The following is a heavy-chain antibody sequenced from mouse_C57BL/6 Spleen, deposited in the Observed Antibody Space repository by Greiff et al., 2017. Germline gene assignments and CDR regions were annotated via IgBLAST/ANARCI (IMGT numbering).Heavy chain of an antibody. J-gene: IGHJ1*03. CDR3: ARQGIYDGYYEYWYFDV. V-gene: IGHV5-12*01. Sequence: EVKLVESGGGLVQPGGSLKLSCAASGFTFSDYYMYWVRQTPEKRLEWVAYISNGGGSTYYPDTVQGRFTISRDNAKNTLYLQMSRLKSEDTAMYYCARQGIYDGYYEYWYFDVWGTGTTVTVSS. CDR2: ISNGGGST. D-gene: IGHD2-3*01. CDR1: GFTFSDYY.